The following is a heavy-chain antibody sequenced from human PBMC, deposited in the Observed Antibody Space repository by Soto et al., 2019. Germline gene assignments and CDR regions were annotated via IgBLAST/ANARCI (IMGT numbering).Heavy chain of an antibody. V-gene: IGHV3-7*01. J-gene: IGHJ4*02. CDR1: GFSFSNYW. CDR3: ARDATFCLDC. Sequence: GGSLRLSFAASGFSFSNYWMAWVRQAPGKGLEWVANINRDGGVRYHADSVRGRFTIFRDNSADSLYLQMNRLRAEDTAVYCWARDATFCLDCWGRGTLVTVSS. CDR2: INRDGGVR. D-gene: IGHD3-16*01.